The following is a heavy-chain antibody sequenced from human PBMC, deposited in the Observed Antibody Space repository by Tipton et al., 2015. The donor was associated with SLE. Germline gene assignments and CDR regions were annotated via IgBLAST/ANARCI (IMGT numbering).Heavy chain of an antibody. Sequence: GSLRLSCAASGFTFSSYAMSWVRQAPGKGLEWVSVIYSGGSTYYADSVKGRFTISRDNAKNTLYLQMNSLRAEDTAVYYCARAWVGCFDYWGQGTLVTVSS. CDR3: ARAWVGCFDY. CDR2: IYSGGST. J-gene: IGHJ4*02. D-gene: IGHD1-26*01. CDR1: GFTFSSYA. V-gene: IGHV3-66*01.